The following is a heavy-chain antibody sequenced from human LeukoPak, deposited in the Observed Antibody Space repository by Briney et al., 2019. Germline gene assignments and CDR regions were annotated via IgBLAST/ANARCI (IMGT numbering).Heavy chain of an antibody. J-gene: IGHJ6*02. CDR2: INAGNGNT. V-gene: IGHV1-3*01. D-gene: IGHD4-17*01. Sequence: GASVKVSCKASGYTFTSYAMHWVRQAPGQRLEWMGWINAGNGNTKYSQKFQGRVTITRDTSASTAYMELSSLRSEDMAVYYCAREGDYGDYVGGMDVWGQGTTVTVSS. CDR3: AREGDYGDYVGGMDV. CDR1: GYTFTSYA.